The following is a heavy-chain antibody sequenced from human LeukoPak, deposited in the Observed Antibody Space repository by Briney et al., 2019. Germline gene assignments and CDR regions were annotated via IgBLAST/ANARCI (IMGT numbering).Heavy chain of an antibody. V-gene: IGHV4-59*01. CDR3: ARTVTPAHDAFDI. Sequence: SETLSLTCTVSGGSISSYYWSWIRQPPGKGLEWIGYIYYSGSTNYNPSLKSRVTISVDTSKNQFSLKLSSVTAADTAVYYCARTVTPAHDAFDIWGQGTMATVSS. CDR1: GGSISSYY. J-gene: IGHJ3*02. D-gene: IGHD4-4*01. CDR2: IYYSGST.